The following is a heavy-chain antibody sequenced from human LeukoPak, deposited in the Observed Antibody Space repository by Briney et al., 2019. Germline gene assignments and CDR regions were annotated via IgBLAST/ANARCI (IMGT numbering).Heavy chain of an antibody. D-gene: IGHD5-24*01. CDR1: GGXISSYY. V-gene: IGHV4-59*01. Sequence: PSETLSLTCTVSGGXISSYYCSWIRQPPGKGLEWIGYIYYSGSTNYNPSLKSRVTISVDTSKNQFSLKLSSVTAADTAVYYCARDKSRGRGDFDYWGQGTLVTVSS. CDR3: ARDKSRGRGDFDY. J-gene: IGHJ4*02. CDR2: IYYSGST.